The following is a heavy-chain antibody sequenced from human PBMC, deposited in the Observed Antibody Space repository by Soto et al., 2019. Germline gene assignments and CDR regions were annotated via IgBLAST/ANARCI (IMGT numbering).Heavy chain of an antibody. CDR2: ISGSGGST. CDR3: AKDFGRRYSSSWYGVLGY. V-gene: IGHV3-23*01. CDR1: GFTFSSYA. D-gene: IGHD6-13*01. Sequence: GGSLRVSCAASGFTFSSYAMSWVLQAPRKGLEWVSAISGSGGSTYYADSVKGRFTISRDNSKNTLYLQMNSLRAEDTAVYYCAKDFGRRYSSSWYGVLGYWGQGTLVTVSS. J-gene: IGHJ4*02.